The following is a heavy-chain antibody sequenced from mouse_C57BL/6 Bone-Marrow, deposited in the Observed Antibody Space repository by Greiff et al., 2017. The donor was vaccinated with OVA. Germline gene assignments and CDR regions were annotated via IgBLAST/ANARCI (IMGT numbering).Heavy chain of an antibody. Sequence: EVKVEESVAELVRPGASVKLSCTASGFNIKNTYMHWVKQRPEQGLEWIGRIDPANGNTKYAPKFQGKATITADTSSNTAYLQLSSLTSEDTAIYYCARLVTEIIYYAMDYWGQGTSVTVSS. D-gene: IGHD2-2*01. J-gene: IGHJ4*01. CDR1: GFNIKNTY. V-gene: IGHV14-3*01. CDR2: IDPANGNT. CDR3: ARLVTEIIYYAMDY.